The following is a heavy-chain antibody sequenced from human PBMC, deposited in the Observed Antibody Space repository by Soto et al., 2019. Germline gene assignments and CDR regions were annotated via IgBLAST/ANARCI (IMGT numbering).Heavy chain of an antibody. V-gene: IGHV4-34*01. J-gene: IGHJ4*02. CDR2: INHSGST. CDR1: GGSFSGYY. CDR3: ARRFRAAAAGTGIDY. Sequence: SETLSLTCAVYGGSFSGYYWSWIRQPPGKGLEWIGEINHSGSTNYNPSLKSRVTISVDTSKNQFSLKLSSVTAADTAVYYCARRFRAAAAGTGIDYWGQGTLVTVSS. D-gene: IGHD6-13*01.